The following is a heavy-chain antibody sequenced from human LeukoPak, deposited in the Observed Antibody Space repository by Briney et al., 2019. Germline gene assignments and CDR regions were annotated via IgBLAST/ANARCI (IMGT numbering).Heavy chain of an antibody. CDR2: IHYSGST. Sequence: KASETLSLTCTVSGGSISSSSYYWGWIRQPPGKGLEWIGSIHYSGSTYYNPSLKSRVTISVDTSKNQFSLKLSSVTAADTAVYYCARVPWSSGWYMDYWGQGTLVTVSS. CDR3: ARVPWSSGWYMDY. CDR1: GGSISSSSYY. D-gene: IGHD6-19*01. J-gene: IGHJ4*02. V-gene: IGHV4-39*07.